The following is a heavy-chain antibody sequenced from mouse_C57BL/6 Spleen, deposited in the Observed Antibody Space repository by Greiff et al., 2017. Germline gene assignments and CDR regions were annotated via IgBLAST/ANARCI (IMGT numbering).Heavy chain of an antibody. V-gene: IGHV1-15*01. CDR1: GYTFTDYE. J-gene: IGHJ2*01. CDR3: TRRAYYGNYGFDY. Sequence: VQLVESGAELVRPGASVTLSCKASGYTFTDYEMHWVKQTPVHGLEWIGAIDPETGGTAYNQKFKGKAILTADKSSSTAYMELRSLTSEDSAVYYCTRRAYYGNYGFDYWGQGTTLTVSS. D-gene: IGHD2-10*01. CDR2: IDPETGGT.